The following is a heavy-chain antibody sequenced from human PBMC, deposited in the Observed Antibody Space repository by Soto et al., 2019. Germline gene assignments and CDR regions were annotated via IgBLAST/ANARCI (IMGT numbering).Heavy chain of an antibody. V-gene: IGHV3-48*03. Sequence: GGSLRLSCVASGFVFKNYEMNWVRQAPGKGLEWISYISNSGNTIYVADSMRGRFTISRDNAKNSLFLQMNSLRADDTAVYYCARDIDNRDYYYGLDVWGEGTTVTVSS. CDR3: ARDIDNRDYYYGLDV. CDR2: ISNSGNTI. J-gene: IGHJ6*04. D-gene: IGHD1-20*01. CDR1: GFVFKNYE.